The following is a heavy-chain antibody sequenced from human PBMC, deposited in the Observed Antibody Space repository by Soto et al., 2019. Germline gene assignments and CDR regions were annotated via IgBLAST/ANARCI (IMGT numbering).Heavy chain of an antibody. CDR3: AKLRYYGGNSFLRYFDY. CDR2: INHSGST. CDR1: GGSFSGYY. D-gene: IGHD3-10*01. Sequence: SETLSLTCAVYGGSFSGYYWSWIRQPPGKGLEWIGEINHSGSTNYNPSLKSRVTISVDTSKNQFSLKLSSVTAADTAVYYCAKLRYYGGNSFLRYFDYWGQGTLVTVSP. V-gene: IGHV4-34*01. J-gene: IGHJ4*02.